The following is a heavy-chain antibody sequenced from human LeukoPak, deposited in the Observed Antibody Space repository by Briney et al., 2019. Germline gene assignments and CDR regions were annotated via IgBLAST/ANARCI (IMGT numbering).Heavy chain of an antibody. CDR2: ISYDGSNK. CDR1: RFTFSSYG. CDR3: ARGEYHQDGIGYNRFDN. J-gene: IGHJ4*02. D-gene: IGHD5-24*01. Sequence: GGSLRLSCAASRFTFSSYGMHWVRQAPGKGLEWVAVISYDGSNKYYADSVKGRFTISRDNAENSVFLQMRSLRPEDTAVYYCARGEYHQDGIGYNRFDNWGQGALVTVSS. V-gene: IGHV3-30*12.